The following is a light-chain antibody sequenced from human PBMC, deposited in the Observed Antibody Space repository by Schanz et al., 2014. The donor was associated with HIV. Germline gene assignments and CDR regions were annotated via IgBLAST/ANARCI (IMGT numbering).Light chain of an antibody. CDR1: SSDVGGYNY. Sequence: QSALTQPVSVSGTPGQSITISCTGSSSDVGGYNYVSWYQQHPDKAPKLMIYDVSDRPSGVSNRFSGSKSGNTASLTISGLQAEDEADYYCSSYTSSSTWVFGGGTKLTVL. CDR3: SSYTSSSTWV. CDR2: DVS. J-gene: IGLJ3*02. V-gene: IGLV2-14*03.